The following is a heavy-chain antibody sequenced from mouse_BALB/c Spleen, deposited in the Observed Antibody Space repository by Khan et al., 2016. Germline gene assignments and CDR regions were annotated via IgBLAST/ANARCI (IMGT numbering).Heavy chain of an antibody. CDR3: ARGYYGYVACFDV. Sequence: VQLQQSGAELVRPGALVKLSCKASGFNIKDYYMHWVKQRPEQGLEWIGWIDPENGNTIYDPKFPGKASITADTSSNTAYLQLSSLTSEDTAVYYWARGYYGYVACFDVWGEGTTVTVSS. CDR1: GFNIKDYY. V-gene: IGHV14-1*02. J-gene: IGHJ1*01. CDR2: IDPENGNT. D-gene: IGHD1-2*01.